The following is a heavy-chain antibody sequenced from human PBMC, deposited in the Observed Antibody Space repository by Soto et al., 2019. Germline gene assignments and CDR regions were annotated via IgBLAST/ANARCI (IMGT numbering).Heavy chain of an antibody. Sequence: QVQLVQSGAEVRKPGSSVKVSCKASGGTFSRHAISWVRQAPGQGLEWMGGIIPIFGTANHAQKFQGRVTITADESTSTAYMELSSLRSEDTAVYYCARDIVATGSPRWFDPWGQGTLVTVSS. CDR1: GGTFSRHA. V-gene: IGHV1-69*01. D-gene: IGHD5-12*01. CDR2: IIPIFGTA. J-gene: IGHJ5*02. CDR3: ARDIVATGSPRWFDP.